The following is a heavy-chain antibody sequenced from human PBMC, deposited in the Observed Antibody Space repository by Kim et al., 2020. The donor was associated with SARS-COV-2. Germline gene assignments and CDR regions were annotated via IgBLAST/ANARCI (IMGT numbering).Heavy chain of an antibody. V-gene: IGHV4-59*08. J-gene: IGHJ4*02. CDR2: IYYSGST. CDR3: ARQGPPGSSWYSFDY. D-gene: IGHD6-13*01. CDR1: GGSISSYY. Sequence: SETLSLTCTVSGGSISSYYWSWIRQPPGKGLEWIGYIYYSGSTNYNPSLKSRVTISVDTSKNQFSLKLSSVTAADTAVYYCARQGPPGSSWYSFDYWGQGTLVTVSS.